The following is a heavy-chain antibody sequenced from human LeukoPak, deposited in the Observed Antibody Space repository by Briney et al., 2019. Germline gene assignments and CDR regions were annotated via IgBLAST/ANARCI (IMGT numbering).Heavy chain of an antibody. D-gene: IGHD3-9*01. CDR3: ARVDILTGFDY. Sequence: SQTLSLTCAVSGGSISSGGYSWSWIRQPPGKGLEWIGYIYHSGSTYYNPSLKSRVTISVDRSKNRFSLKLSSVTAADTAVYYCARVDILTGFDYWGQGTLVTVSS. CDR1: GGSISSGGYS. J-gene: IGHJ4*02. CDR2: IYHSGST. V-gene: IGHV4-30-2*01.